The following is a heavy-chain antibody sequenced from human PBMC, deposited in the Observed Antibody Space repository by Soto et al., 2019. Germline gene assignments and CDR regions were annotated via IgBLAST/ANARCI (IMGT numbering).Heavy chain of an antibody. V-gene: IGHV2-5*02. CDR1: GFSLSTSGVG. D-gene: IGHD3-16*01. CDR2: IYWDDDK. Sequence: QITLKESGPTLVKPTQTLTLTCTFSGFSLSTSGVGVGWIRQPPGKALEWLALIYWDDDKRYSPSLKSRLTITKDTSKNQVVLTMTNMDPVDTATYYCAHYGGVMITFGGVIGYFDYWGQGTLVTVSS. J-gene: IGHJ4*02. CDR3: AHYGGVMITFGGVIGYFDY.